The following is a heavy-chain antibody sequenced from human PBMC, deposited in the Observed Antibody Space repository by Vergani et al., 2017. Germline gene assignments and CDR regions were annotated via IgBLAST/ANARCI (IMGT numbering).Heavy chain of an antibody. J-gene: IGHJ5*02. Sequence: QVQLQESGPGVVRPSGTLSLKCSVSGYSISGGYYWAWLRQTPGKGLEWIGQIYHSGVTHYNPSFKSRVTMSVAASKNQFSLELDSVTAADTAIYYYARTPPANDAPAWFAPWGRGIRVTVSS. CDR2: IYHSGVT. D-gene: IGHD2-15*01. CDR1: GYSISGGYY. V-gene: IGHV4-38-2*02. CDR3: ARTPPANDAPAWFAP.